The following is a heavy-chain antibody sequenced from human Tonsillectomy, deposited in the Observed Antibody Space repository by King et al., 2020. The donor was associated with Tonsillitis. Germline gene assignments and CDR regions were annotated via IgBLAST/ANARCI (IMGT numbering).Heavy chain of an antibody. Sequence: VQLVQSGAEVKKPGASVKVSCKASGYTFTSYYMHWVRQAPGQGLEWMGIINPSGGSTSNAQKFQGRVTMTRDTSTSTVYMELSSLRSEDTAVYYCARTSSGYWFDPWGQGTLVTVSS. J-gene: IGHJ5*02. V-gene: IGHV1-46*03. CDR2: INPSGGST. D-gene: IGHD3-22*01. CDR3: ARTSSGYWFDP. CDR1: GYTFTSYY.